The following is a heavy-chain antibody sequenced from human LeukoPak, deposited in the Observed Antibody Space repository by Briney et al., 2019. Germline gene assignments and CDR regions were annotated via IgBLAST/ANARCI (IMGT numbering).Heavy chain of an antibody. Sequence: GGSLRLSCAASGFTFSSYAMSWVRQAPGKGLEWVSAISGSGGSTYYADSVKGRFTISRDNSKNTLYLQMNSLRAEDTAVYYCATQPSAYYYDSSGYYYGAFGIWGQGTMVTVSS. J-gene: IGHJ3*02. CDR1: GFTFSSYA. CDR3: ATQPSAYYYDSSGYYYGAFGI. V-gene: IGHV3-23*01. D-gene: IGHD3-22*01. CDR2: ISGSGGST.